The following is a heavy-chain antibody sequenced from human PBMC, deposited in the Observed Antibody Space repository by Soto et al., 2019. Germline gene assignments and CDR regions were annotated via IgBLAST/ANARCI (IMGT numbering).Heavy chain of an antibody. J-gene: IGHJ4*02. CDR3: ARQIYDSSGYYYAY. CDR2: INHSGST. Sequence: SETLSLTCAVYGGSFSGYYWSWIRQPPGKGLEWIGEINHSGSTNYNPSLKSRVTISVDTSKNQLSLKLSSVTAPDTAVYYCARQIYDSSGYYYAYWGQGTLVTVSS. D-gene: IGHD3-22*01. V-gene: IGHV4-34*01. CDR1: GGSFSGYY.